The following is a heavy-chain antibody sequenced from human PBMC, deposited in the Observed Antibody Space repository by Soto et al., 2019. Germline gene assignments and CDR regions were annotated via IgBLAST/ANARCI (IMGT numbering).Heavy chain of an antibody. CDR3: ARSARYCTGRRCYGYYFDY. CDR1: GYTFTSYG. V-gene: IGHV1-18*04. D-gene: IGHD2-15*01. Sequence: ASVKVSCKASGYTFTSYGISWVRQAPGQGLEWMGWISAYNGNTNYAQKLQGRVTMTTDTSTSTAYMELRSLRSDDTAVYYCARSARYCTGRRCYGYYFDYCGQGTLVPVSS. CDR2: ISAYNGNT. J-gene: IGHJ4*02.